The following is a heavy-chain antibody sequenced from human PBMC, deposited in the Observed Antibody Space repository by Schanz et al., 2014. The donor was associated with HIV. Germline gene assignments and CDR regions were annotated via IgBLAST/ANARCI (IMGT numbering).Heavy chain of an antibody. CDR2: IIPLFGTS. CDR1: GYTFISYG. Sequence: QVQLVQSGAEVKKPGASVKVSCKASGYTFISYGISWVRQAPGQGLEWMGGIIPLFGTSNYAQKFQGRATITADKSTSTVYMDLSSLRSEDTAVYYCARTYTGDWSTGADWGQGTLVTVSS. V-gene: IGHV1-69*06. CDR3: ARTYTGDWSTGAD. D-gene: IGHD2-21*02. J-gene: IGHJ4*02.